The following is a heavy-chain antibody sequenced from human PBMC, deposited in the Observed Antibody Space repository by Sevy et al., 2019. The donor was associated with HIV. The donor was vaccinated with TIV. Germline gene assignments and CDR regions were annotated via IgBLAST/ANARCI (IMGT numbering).Heavy chain of an antibody. V-gene: IGHV3-23*01. CDR3: AKQLRYRLDYYYGMDV. CDR1: GFTFSSYA. J-gene: IGHJ6*02. D-gene: IGHD1-1*01. Sequence: GSLRLSCAASGFTFSSYAMSWVRQAPGKGLEWVSAISGSGGSTYYADSVKGRFTISRDNSKNTLYLQMNSLRAEDTAVYYCAKQLRYRLDYYYGMDVWGQGTTVTVSS. CDR2: ISGSGGST.